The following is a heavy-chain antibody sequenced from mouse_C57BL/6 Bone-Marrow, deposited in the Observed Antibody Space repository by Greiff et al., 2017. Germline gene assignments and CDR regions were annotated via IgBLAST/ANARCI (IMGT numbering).Heavy chain of an antibody. J-gene: IGHJ2*01. V-gene: IGHV1-82*01. CDR1: GYAFSSSW. CDR3: ASSLRLRRLDY. CDR2: IYPGDGDT. Sequence: QVQLKESGPELVKPGASVKISCKASGYAFSSSWMNWVKQRPGKGLEWIGRIYPGDGDTNYNGKFKGKATLTADKSSSTAYMQLSSLTSEDSAVYFCASSLRLRRLDYWGQGTTLTVSS. D-gene: IGHD2-2*01.